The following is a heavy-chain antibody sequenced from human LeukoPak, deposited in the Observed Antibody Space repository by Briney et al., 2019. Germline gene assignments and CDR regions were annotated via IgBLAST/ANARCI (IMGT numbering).Heavy chain of an antibody. CDR2: IKNAGIDT. Sequence: GESLRLSCVGSGFMFSNYYTYWVRQAPGKGLVWVSRIKNAGIDTIYADSVKGRFTVSRDNAKNTVYLQMSSLRAEDTAVYYCARGGYGHNMDVWGEGTTVTVSS. J-gene: IGHJ6*03. D-gene: IGHD3-10*01. CDR1: GFMFSNYY. V-gene: IGHV3-74*01. CDR3: ARGGYGHNMDV.